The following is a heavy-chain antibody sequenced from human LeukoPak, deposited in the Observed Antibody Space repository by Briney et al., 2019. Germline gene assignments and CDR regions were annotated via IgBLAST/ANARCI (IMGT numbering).Heavy chain of an antibody. CDR1: GGSISSYY. Sequence: SETLSLTCTVSGGSISSYYWSWIRQPPGKGLEWIGYIYYSGSTNYNPSLKSRVTISVDTSKNQFSLKLSSVTAADTAVYYCARHASVIAIREAFDIWGQGTMVTVSS. V-gene: IGHV4-59*08. J-gene: IGHJ3*02. CDR3: ARHASVIAIREAFDI. CDR2: IYYSGST. D-gene: IGHD2-21*01.